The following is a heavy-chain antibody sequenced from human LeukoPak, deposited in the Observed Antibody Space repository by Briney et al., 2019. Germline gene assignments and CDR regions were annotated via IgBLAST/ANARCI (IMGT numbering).Heavy chain of an antibody. J-gene: IGHJ4*02. CDR3: AREVGGYDFIAYFDY. V-gene: IGHV1-69*06. Sequence: SVTVSCKASGGTFSSYAISWVRQAPGQGLEWMGGIIPIFGTANYAQKFQGRVTITADKSTSTAYMELSSLRPEDTAVYYCAREVGGYDFIAYFDYWGQGTLVTVSS. CDR2: IIPIFGTA. D-gene: IGHD5-12*01. CDR1: GGTFSSYA.